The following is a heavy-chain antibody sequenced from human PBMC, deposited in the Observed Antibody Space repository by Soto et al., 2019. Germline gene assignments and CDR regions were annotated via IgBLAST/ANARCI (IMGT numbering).Heavy chain of an antibody. CDR2: IITSLVEA. Sequence: QVQPVQSGAEVKKPGSSVRVSCKTSGGTSSSVSWVRQAPGQGLEWMGRIITSLVEATYAKKFQGRVTITAQRSTNTVYMDLTSLRSEDTAVYFCERDGGLYYIDYWGQGTLVTVSA. V-gene: IGHV1-69*08. J-gene: IGHJ4*02. CDR1: GGTSSS. D-gene: IGHD3-16*01. CDR3: ERDGGLYYIDY.